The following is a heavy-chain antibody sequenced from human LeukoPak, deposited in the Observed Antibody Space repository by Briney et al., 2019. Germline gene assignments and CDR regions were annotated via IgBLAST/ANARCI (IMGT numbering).Heavy chain of an antibody. CDR1: GFTVSSNY. V-gene: IGHV4-30-4*08. CDR2: IYYTGST. Sequence: LRLYCAASGFTVSSNYMSWVRQAPGKGLEWIGYIYYTGSTYYNPSLKSRVTISVDTSKNQFSLKLSSVTAADTAVYYCARDFSSGDWFDPWGQGTLVTVSS. D-gene: IGHD7-27*01. CDR3: ARDFSSGDWFDP. J-gene: IGHJ5*02.